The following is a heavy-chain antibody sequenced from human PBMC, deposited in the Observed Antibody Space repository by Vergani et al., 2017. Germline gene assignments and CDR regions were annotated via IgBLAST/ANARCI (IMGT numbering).Heavy chain of an antibody. Sequence: QVQLQESGPGLVKPSETLSLTCTVSGGSISSYYWSWIRQPPGKGLEWIGYIYYSGSTNYNPSLKSRVTISVDTSKNQFSLKLSSVTAADTAVYYCARDYDILTGYYDYWGQGTLVTVSS. CDR1: GGSISSYY. J-gene: IGHJ4*02. D-gene: IGHD3-9*01. CDR2: IYYSGST. V-gene: IGHV4-59*01. CDR3: ARDYDILTGYYDY.